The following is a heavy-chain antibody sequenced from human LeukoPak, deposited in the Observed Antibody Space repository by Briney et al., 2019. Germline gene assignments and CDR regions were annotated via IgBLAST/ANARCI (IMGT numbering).Heavy chain of an antibody. CDR1: GYTFTSHA. D-gene: IGHD3-22*01. V-gene: IGHV1-3*01. CDR3: ARGWLFVYYFDY. Sequence: ASVRVSCKASGYTFTSHAMHCVRQAPGQRLEWMGWINAGNGNTKYAQRIQDRITITRDTAASTAYMELSSLRSEDTAVYYCARGWLFVYYFDYWGQGTLVTVSS. J-gene: IGHJ4*02. CDR2: INAGNGNT.